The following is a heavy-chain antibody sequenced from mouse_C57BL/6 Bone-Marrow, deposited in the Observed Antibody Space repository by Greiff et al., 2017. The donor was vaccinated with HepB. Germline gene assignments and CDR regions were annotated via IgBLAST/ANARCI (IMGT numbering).Heavy chain of an antibody. J-gene: IGHJ2*01. Sequence: VKLQESGAELARPGASVKLSCKASGYTFTSYGISWVKQRTGQGLEWIGEIYPRSGNTYYNEKFKGKATLTADKSSSTAYMELRSLTSEDSAVYFCARPHYYGSSPYFDYWGQGTTLTVSS. V-gene: IGHV1-81*01. CDR2: IYPRSGNT. CDR1: GYTFTSYG. CDR3: ARPHYYGSSPYFDY. D-gene: IGHD1-1*01.